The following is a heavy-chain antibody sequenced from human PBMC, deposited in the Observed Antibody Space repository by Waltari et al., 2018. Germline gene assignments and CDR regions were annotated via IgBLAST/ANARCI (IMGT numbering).Heavy chain of an antibody. Sequence: QVQLQESGPGLVKPSETLSLTCTVSGGSISSHSWSWLRQPPGKGLEWIGYIYYSGSTNYNPSLKSRVTISVDTSKNQFSLKLSSVTAADTAVYYCARGYYDFWSGTDYWGQGTLVTVSS. V-gene: IGHV4-59*11. D-gene: IGHD3-3*01. J-gene: IGHJ4*02. CDR2: IYYSGST. CDR3: ARGYYDFWSGTDY. CDR1: GGSISSHS.